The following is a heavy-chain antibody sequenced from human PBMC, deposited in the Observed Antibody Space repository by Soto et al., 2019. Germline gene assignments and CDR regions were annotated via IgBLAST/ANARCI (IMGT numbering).Heavy chain of an antibody. J-gene: IGHJ3*02. CDR1: GGSIGSSSYY. CDR2: IYYSGGT. CDR3: ASSNIVVVVAATRQDAFDI. Sequence: SETLSLTCTVSGGSIGSSSYYWGWIRQPPGKGLEWIGSIYYSGGTYYNPSLKSRVTISVDTSKNQFSLKLSSVTAADTAVYYCASSNIVVVVAATRQDAFDIWGQGTMVTVSS. D-gene: IGHD2-15*01. V-gene: IGHV4-39*01.